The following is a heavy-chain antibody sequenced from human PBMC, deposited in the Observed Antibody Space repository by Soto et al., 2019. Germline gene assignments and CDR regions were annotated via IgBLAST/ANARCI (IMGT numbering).Heavy chain of an antibody. CDR2: IIPIFGTP. V-gene: IGHV1-69*06. CDR1: GGTFNNYG. D-gene: IGHD2-2*01. J-gene: IGHJ4*02. CDR3: AGRCDGTNCLAHFDD. Sequence: QVQLVQSGAEVKKPGSSVKVSCRASGGTFNNYGINWVRQAPGQGLEWMAGIIPIFGTPNYAQKFQGRVPIAAEKYTSTAYMELNRLRAEDKAGYYCAGRCDGTNCLAHFDDWGQGTLVTVSS.